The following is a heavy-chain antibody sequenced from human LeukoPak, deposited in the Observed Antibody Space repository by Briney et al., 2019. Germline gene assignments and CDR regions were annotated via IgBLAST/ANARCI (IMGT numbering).Heavy chain of an antibody. CDR3: ARENRGYTYGSIDY. CDR2: ISSSGSTI. J-gene: IGHJ4*02. V-gene: IGHV3-48*01. D-gene: IGHD5-18*01. CDR1: RFTFKTSW. Sequence: GGSLRLSCTASRFTFKTSWMSWVRQAPGKGLEWVSYISSSGSTIYYADSVKGRFTISRDNAKNSLYLQMNSLRAEDTAVYYCARENRGYTYGSIDYWGQGTLVTVSS.